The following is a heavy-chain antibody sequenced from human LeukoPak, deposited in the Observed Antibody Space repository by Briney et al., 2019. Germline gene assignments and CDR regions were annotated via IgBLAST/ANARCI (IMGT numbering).Heavy chain of an antibody. CDR3: AKEPVITVTTYSRHFDY. CDR1: GFTFSSYA. CDR2: ISGSGGRT. Sequence: PGGSLRLSCAASGFTFSSYAMNWVRQAPGTGLEWVSGISGSGGRTYYADSVKGRFTISKDNSVNTLYLQINGLRAEDTAVYYCAKEPVITVTTYSRHFDYWGQGTLVTVSS. V-gene: IGHV3-23*01. D-gene: IGHD4-17*01. J-gene: IGHJ4*02.